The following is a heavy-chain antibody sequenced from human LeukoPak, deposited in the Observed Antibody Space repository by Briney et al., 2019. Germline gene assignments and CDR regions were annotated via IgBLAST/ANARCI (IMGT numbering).Heavy chain of an antibody. J-gene: IGHJ4*02. Sequence: PSETLSLTCAVYGGSFSGYYWSWIRQPPGKGLEWIGEINHSGSTNYNPSLKSRVTISVDTSKNQFSLKLSSVTAADTAVYYCASSTLTGAFDYWGQGTLVTVSS. D-gene: IGHD7-27*01. CDR2: INHSGST. V-gene: IGHV4-34*01. CDR3: ASSTLTGAFDY. CDR1: GGSFSGYY.